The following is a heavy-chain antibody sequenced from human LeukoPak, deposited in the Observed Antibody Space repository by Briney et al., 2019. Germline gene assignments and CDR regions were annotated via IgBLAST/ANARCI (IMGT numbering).Heavy chain of an antibody. CDR3: VSCLASTSSCFDY. CDR2: INPNSGDT. CDR1: EYTFTGYY. D-gene: IGHD6-6*01. J-gene: IGHJ4*02. V-gene: IGHV1-2*06. Sequence: ASVKVSCKASEYTFTGYYMHWVRQAPRQGLEWMGRINPNSGDTNYAQKFQGRVTMTRDTSITTVYMELSWLRSDDTAVYFCVSCLASTSSCFDYWGQGTLVTVSS.